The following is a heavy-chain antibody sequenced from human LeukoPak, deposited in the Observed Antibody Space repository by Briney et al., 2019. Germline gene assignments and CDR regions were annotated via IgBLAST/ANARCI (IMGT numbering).Heavy chain of an antibody. CDR3: AAYYDYVWGSYRYDY. CDR1: GFTFSSYS. D-gene: IGHD3-16*02. J-gene: IGHJ4*02. V-gene: IGHV3-21*01. Sequence: GGSLRLSCAASGFTFSSYSMNWVRQAPGKGLEWVSSISSSSSYIYYADSVKGRFTISRDNAKNSLYLQMNSLRAEDTAVYYCAAYYDYVWGSYRYDYWGQGTLVTVSS. CDR2: ISSSSSYI.